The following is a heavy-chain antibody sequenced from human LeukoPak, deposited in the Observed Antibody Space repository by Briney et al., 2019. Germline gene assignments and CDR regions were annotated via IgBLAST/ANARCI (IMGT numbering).Heavy chain of an antibody. J-gene: IGHJ4*01. D-gene: IGHD2-2*01. CDR1: GYTFTIYG. CDR2: ISAYNGNT. CDR3: ARVEAYCTRTSCHDY. Sequence: ASVKVSCKASGYTFTIYGISWVRQAPGQGLEWMGWISAYNGNTEYAQKFQGRVTMTTDTSTSTASMELRSLRSDDTAVYYCARVEAYCTRTSCHDYWGLGTLVTVSS. V-gene: IGHV1-18*01.